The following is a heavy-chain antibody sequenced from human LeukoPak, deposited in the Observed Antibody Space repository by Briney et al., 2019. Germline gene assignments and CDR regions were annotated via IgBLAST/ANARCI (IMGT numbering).Heavy chain of an antibody. Sequence: SVKVSCKASGGTFSSYAISWVRQAPGQGLEWMGGIIPIFGTANYAQKFQGRVTITADESTSTAYMELSSLRSEDTAVYYCASGPYDYVWAYYMDVWGKGTTVTISS. CDR2: IIPIFGTA. D-gene: IGHD3-16*01. V-gene: IGHV1-69*01. CDR1: GGTFSSYA. CDR3: ASGPYDYVWAYYMDV. J-gene: IGHJ6*03.